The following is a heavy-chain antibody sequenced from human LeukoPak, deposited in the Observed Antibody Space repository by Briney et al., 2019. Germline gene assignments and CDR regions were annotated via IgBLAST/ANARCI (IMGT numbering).Heavy chain of an antibody. J-gene: IGHJ3*02. V-gene: IGHV3-21*01. CDR3: AREGQWLAHGAFDI. CDR2: ISSSSSYI. CDR1: GFTFSSYS. D-gene: IGHD6-19*01. Sequence: PGGSLRLSCAASGFTFSSYSMNWVCQAPGKGLEWVSSISSSSSYIYYADSVKGRFTISRDNAKSSLYLQMNSLRAEDTAVYYCAREGQWLAHGAFDIWGQGTMVTVSS.